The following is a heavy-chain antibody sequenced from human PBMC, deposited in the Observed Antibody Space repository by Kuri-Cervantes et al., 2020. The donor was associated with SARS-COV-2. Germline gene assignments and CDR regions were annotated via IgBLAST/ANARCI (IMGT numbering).Heavy chain of an antibody. Sequence: ASVKVSCKASGYTFTSYGISWVRQAPGQGLEWMGWMNPNSGNTGYAQKFQGRVTMTEDTSTDTAYMELSSLRSEDTAVYYCATSPAYVWSYSFHYWGQGTLVTVSS. CDR1: GYTFTSYG. J-gene: IGHJ4*02. D-gene: IGHD1-26*01. V-gene: IGHV1-8*02. CDR2: MNPNSGNT. CDR3: ATSPAYVWSYSFHY.